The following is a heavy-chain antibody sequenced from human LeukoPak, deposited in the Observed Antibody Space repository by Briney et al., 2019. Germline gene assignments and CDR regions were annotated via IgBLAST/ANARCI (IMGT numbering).Heavy chain of an antibody. V-gene: IGHV4-61*02. CDR3: ARLKVTVSIHAYFDS. CDR1: GGSFSSGRYY. CDR2: ISTSGST. D-gene: IGHD4-17*01. J-gene: IGHJ4*02. Sequence: SETLSLTCTVSGGSFSSGRYYWSWIRQPAGKGLEWIGRISTSGSTNYNPSLKSRVSISSDTSKNQFSLELSSVTAADTAVYYCARLKVTVSIHAYFDSWGQGTLVTVSS.